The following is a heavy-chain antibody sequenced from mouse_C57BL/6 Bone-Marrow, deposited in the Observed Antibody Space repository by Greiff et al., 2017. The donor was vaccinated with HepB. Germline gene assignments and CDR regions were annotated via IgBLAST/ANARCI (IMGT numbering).Heavy chain of an antibody. CDR3: AIDALLLGVDY. D-gene: IGHD4-1*01. CDR1: GFTFSSYA. V-gene: IGHV5-4*01. J-gene: IGHJ2*01. Sequence: DVMLVESGGGLVKPGGSLKLSCAASGFTFSSYAMSWVRQTPEKRLEWVATISDGGSYTYYPDNVKGRFTISRDNAKNNLYLQMSHLKSEDTAMYYCAIDALLLGVDYWGQGTTLTVSS. CDR2: ISDGGSYT.